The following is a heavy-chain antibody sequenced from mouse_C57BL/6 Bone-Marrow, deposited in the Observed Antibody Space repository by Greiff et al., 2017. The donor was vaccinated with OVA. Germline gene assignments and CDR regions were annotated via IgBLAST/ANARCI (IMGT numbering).Heavy chain of an antibody. J-gene: IGHJ2*01. D-gene: IGHD2-2*01. CDR1: GYTFTGYW. CDR2: IFPESGST. Sequence: VQLQQSGAELMKPGASVKLSCKASGYTFTGYWIEWVKQRPGHGLEWIGVIFPESGSTNYNEKFKGKATFTADTSSNPAYMQLSIMQTENAAIEDCESCSCWNGYAYYWGRGTTLTVTA. CDR3: ESCSCWNGYAYY. V-gene: IGHV1-9*01.